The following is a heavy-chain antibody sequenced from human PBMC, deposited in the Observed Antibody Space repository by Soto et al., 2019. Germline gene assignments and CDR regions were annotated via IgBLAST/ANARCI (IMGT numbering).Heavy chain of an antibody. D-gene: IGHD1-7*01. CDR2: IYYSGST. J-gene: IGHJ6*02. V-gene: IGHV4-39*01. CDR3: ARVGWNYILSYYGMDV. Sequence: QLQLQESGPGLVKPSETLSLTCTVSGGSISSSSYYWGWIRQPPGKGLEWIGSIYYSGSTYYNPSLKSRVTISVDTSKNQFSLKLSSVTAADTAVYYCARVGWNYILSYYGMDVWGQGTTVTVSS. CDR1: GGSISSSSYY.